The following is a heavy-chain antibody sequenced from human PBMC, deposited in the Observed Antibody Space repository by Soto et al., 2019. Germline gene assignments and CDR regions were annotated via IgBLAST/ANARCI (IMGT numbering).Heavy chain of an antibody. CDR2: IYPGDSDA. Sequence: GQPQKVSCKVSEKTCINHWIAWVRQMPGKGLEWMGIIYPGDSDARYSPSFGGQVTISVDKSITTAYLQWSSLEASDSAMYYCARQGDMAATPADAFDIWGQGTMVTVSS. CDR3: ARQGDMAATPADAFDI. V-gene: IGHV5-51*01. D-gene: IGHD3-16*01. CDR1: EKTCINHW. J-gene: IGHJ3*02.